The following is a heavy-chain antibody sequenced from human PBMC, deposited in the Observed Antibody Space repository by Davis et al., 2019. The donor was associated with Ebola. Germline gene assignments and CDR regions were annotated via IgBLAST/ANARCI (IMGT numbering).Heavy chain of an antibody. D-gene: IGHD3-16*02. CDR1: GFSLSTSGVG. CDR2: IYWDDDK. J-gene: IGHJ4*02. Sequence: SGPTLVKPTQTLTLTCTFSGFSLSTSGVGVGWIRQPPGKALEWLALIYWDDDKRYSPSLKSRLTISKDTSKSQVVLTMTNMDPVDTATYYCARIGYDYIWGSYRYVDYWGQGTLVTVSS. CDR3: ARIGYDYIWGSYRYVDY. V-gene: IGHV2-5*02.